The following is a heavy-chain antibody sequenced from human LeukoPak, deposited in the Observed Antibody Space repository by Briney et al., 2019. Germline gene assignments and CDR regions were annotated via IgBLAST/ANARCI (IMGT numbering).Heavy chain of an antibody. D-gene: IGHD3-10*01. CDR3: AILLWFGELSRRDY. CDR2: INPNSGGT. V-gene: IGHV1-2*06. J-gene: IGHJ4*02. Sequence: ASVKVSCKTSGYTFTNYYIHWVRQAPGQGLEWMGRINPNSGGTNYAQKFQGRVTMTRDTSISTAYMELSRLRSDDTAVYYCAILLWFGELSRRDYWGQGTLVTVSS. CDR1: GYTFTNYY.